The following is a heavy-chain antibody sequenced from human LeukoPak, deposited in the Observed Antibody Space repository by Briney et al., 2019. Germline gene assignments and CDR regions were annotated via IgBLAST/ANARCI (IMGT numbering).Heavy chain of an antibody. CDR2: IIPIFGTA. J-gene: IGHJ6*03. CDR3: ARASALGQYQLPYYYYYMDV. CDR1: GGTFSSYA. V-gene: IGHV1-69*13. D-gene: IGHD2-2*01. Sequence: SVKLSCKASGGTFSSYAISWVRQAPGQGPEWMGGIIPIFGTANYAQKFQGRVTITADESTSTAYMELSSLRSEDTAVYYCARASALGQYQLPYYYYYMDVWGKGTTVTVSS.